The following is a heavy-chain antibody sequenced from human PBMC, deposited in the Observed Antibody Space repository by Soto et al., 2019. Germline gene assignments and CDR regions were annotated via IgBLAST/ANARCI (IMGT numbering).Heavy chain of an antibody. Sequence: GGSLRRSWAASGFTFSSSAMTWVRQAPGKGLEWVSAISGSGGSTYYADSVKGRFTISRDNSKTTLYLQMNSLRAEDTALYYCAKDLYYYDSSGYYDYWGQGTLVTVSS. CDR3: AKDLYYYDSSGYYDY. J-gene: IGHJ4*02. CDR1: GFTFSSSA. D-gene: IGHD3-22*01. CDR2: ISGSGGST. V-gene: IGHV3-23*01.